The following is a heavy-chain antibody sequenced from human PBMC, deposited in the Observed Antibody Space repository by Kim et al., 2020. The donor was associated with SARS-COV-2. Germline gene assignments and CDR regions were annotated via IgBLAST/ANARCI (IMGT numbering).Heavy chain of an antibody. J-gene: IGHJ3*02. D-gene: IGHD2-8*01. Sequence: YADSVKGRFTISRDNSKNTVYLQMNSLRAEDTAVYYCARDRTFASAFDIWGQGTMVTVSS. CDR3: ARDRTFASAFDI. V-gene: IGHV3-30*01.